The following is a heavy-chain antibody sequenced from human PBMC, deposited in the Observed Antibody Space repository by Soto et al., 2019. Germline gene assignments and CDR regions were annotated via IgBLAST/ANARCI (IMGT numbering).Heavy chain of an antibody. CDR2: ISSSGGNT. CDR3: AKRPTSTGFGDPFDI. J-gene: IGHJ3*02. CDR1: GFKFSTYA. D-gene: IGHD3-10*01. Sequence: GGSLSLSCAASGFKFSTYAMSWVRQAPGKGLEWVSTISSSGGNTYYTDSVKGRFTISRDNSKNTLYLQMNSLRAEDTAIYYCAKRPTSTGFGDPFDIWGQGTMVTVSS. V-gene: IGHV3-23*01.